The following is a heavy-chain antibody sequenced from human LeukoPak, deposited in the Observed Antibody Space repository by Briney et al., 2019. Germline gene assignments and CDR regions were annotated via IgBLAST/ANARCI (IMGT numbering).Heavy chain of an antibody. Sequence: PGGSLRLSCAASGFIFSSYWMSRVRQAPGKGLEWVANIKQDGSEKYYVDSVKGRFTISRDNSKNTLYLQVNSMRAENTAVYYCAKEGSGTSLDHWGQGTLVTVSS. CDR1: GFIFSSYW. CDR2: IKQDGSEK. V-gene: IGHV3-7*01. CDR3: AKEGSGTSLDH. D-gene: IGHD1-26*01. J-gene: IGHJ4*02.